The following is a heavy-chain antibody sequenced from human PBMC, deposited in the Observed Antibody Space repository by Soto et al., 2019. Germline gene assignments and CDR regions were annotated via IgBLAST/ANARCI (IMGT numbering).Heavy chain of an antibody. V-gene: IGHV4-59*08. J-gene: IGHJ6*03. CDR1: GDSITNYY. CDR2: IYHSGLT. D-gene: IGHD4-17*01. CDR3: ARSGDYTNYYYYYMDV. Sequence: SETLSLTCTVSGDSITNYYWNWVRQSPGMGLEWIGYIYHSGLTKYNPSLKSRVTISIGTSKNQFSLRLSSVTAADSAVYYCARSGDYTNYYYYYMDVWGKGTTVTVSS.